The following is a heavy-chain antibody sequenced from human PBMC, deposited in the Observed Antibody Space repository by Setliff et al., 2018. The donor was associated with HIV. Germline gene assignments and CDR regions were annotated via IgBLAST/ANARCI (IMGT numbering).Heavy chain of an antibody. CDR2: IIHSGST. CDR3: ARRSGWSEDY. V-gene: IGHV4-34*12. Sequence: PSETLSLTCAVYGGSFSGYYWSWIRQPPGKGLEWIGEIIHSGSTNYNPSLKSRVTISVDTSKNQFSLKLSSVTAADTAVYYCARRSGWSEDYWGQGTLVTSPQ. CDR1: GGSFSGYY. D-gene: IGHD6-19*01. J-gene: IGHJ4*02.